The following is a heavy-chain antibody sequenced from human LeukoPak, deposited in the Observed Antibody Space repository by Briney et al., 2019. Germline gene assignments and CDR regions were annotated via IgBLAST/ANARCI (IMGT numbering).Heavy chain of an antibody. CDR3: ARWGGHVDY. V-gene: IGHV3-53*05. J-gene: IGHJ4*02. CDR2: IYGVDGT. CDR1: GVTVSSQY. D-gene: IGHD3-3*01. Sequence: QLGGSLRPPCASSGVTVSSQYMNWVRRAPGKGLEWVSVIYGVDGTSYADSVKGRFTISRDNSKTTVYLQMNSLRAEDTAVYYCARWGGHVDYWGQGTLVTVSS.